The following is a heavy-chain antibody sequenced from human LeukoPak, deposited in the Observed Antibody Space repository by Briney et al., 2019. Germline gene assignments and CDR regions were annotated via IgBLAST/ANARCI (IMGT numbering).Heavy chain of an antibody. CDR3: AREGSSGRVAEAFDY. CDR2: INHSGST. J-gene: IGHJ4*02. V-gene: IGHV4-34*01. CDR1: GGSFSGCY. D-gene: IGHD3-16*01. Sequence: SETLSLTCAVYGGSFSGCYWSWIRQPPGKGLEWIGEINHSGSTNYNPSLKSRVTISVDTSKNQFSLKLSSVTAADTAVYYCAREGSSGRVAEAFDYWGQGTLVTVSS.